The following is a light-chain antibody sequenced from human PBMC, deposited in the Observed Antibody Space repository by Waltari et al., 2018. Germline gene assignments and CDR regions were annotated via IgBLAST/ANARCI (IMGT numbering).Light chain of an antibody. J-gene: IGLJ3*02. V-gene: IGLV1-40*01. Sequence: QSVLTQPPSVSGAPGQRVTISCTGSSSNMGAGYDVHWYQLIPGAVPKLLIYDNTNRPSGVPDRFSGSKSGTSASLAITGLQDEDEAHYYCQSYDAGLGGVFGGGTRVTVL. CDR3: QSYDAGLGGV. CDR2: DNT. CDR1: SSNMGAGYD.